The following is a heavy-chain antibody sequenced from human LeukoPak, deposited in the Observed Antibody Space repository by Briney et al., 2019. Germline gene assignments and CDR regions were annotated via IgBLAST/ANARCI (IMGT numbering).Heavy chain of an antibody. CDR1: GGSLRIGKS. V-gene: IGHV4-4*02. CDR2: IYHSGST. J-gene: IGHJ4*02. D-gene: IGHD6-13*01. CDR3: AVAAAGY. Sequence: SGTPSLTCAVSGGSLRIGKSWSGAGRPQGKGLEWFGEIYHSGSTNYNPSLKSRVTISVDKSKNQFSLKLSSVTAADTAVYYCAVAAAGYWGQGTLVTASS.